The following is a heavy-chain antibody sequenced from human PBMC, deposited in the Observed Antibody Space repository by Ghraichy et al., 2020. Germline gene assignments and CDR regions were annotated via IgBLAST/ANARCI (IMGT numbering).Heavy chain of an antibody. CDR1: GFSFTDYW. CDR2: LNIDGTTV. CDR3: VRSYKDGLRHFDY. J-gene: IGHJ4*02. D-gene: IGHD1-14*01. V-gene: IGHV3-74*01. Sequence: GGSLRLSCAASGFSFTDYWMHWVRQTPGRGLEWVSHLNIDGTTVNYADSVKGRFTISRDNANNTMYLQMISLTVEDTAVYYCVRSYKDGLRHFDYWGQGTLVTVSS.